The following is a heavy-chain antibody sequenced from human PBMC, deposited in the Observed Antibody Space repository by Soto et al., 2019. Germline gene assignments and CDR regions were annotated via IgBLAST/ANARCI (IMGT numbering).Heavy chain of an antibody. CDR1: GYDFTAYD. CDR2: MNPINGAT. J-gene: IGHJ6*02. Sequence: ALVKVSCKASGYDFTAYDINWVRQAAGQGLEWMGWMNPINGATGSAQRFQGRVTITWDMSTSTAYMEMTRLRSDDTAVYYCAADSMTYYYGMDVWGQGTTVTVSS. V-gene: IGHV1-8*03. CDR3: AADSMTYYYGMDV.